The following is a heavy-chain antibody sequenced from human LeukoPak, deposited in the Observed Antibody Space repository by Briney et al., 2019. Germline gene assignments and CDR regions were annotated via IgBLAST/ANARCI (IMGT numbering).Heavy chain of an antibody. D-gene: IGHD2-2*01. J-gene: IGHJ4*02. CDR1: GFTFSGAW. CDR2: INDDGSST. Sequence: GGSLRLSCAASGFTFSGAWMHWLRQAPGKGLMWVSRINDDGSSTRHADSVKGRFTISRDNAKNTLYLQMNSLRAEDTAVYYCARVSGPGMNEYYHLWGQGTLVTVSS. CDR3: ARVSGPGMNEYYHL. V-gene: IGHV3-74*01.